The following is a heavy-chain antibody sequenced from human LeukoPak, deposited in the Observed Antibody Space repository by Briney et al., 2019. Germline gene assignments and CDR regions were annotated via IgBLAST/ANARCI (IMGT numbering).Heavy chain of an antibody. Sequence: ASVKVSCTASGYTFTSYAMNWVRQAPGQGLEWMGWINTNTGNPTYAQGFTGRFVFSLDTSVSTAYLQISSLKAEDTAVYYCARGKVLRYFDWNWLDPWGQGTLVTVSS. D-gene: IGHD3-9*01. V-gene: IGHV7-4-1*02. CDR2: INTNTGNP. CDR3: ARGKVLRYFDWNWLDP. J-gene: IGHJ5*02. CDR1: GYTFTSYA.